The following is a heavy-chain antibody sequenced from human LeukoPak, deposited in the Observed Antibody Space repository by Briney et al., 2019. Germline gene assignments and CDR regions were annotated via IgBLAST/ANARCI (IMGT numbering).Heavy chain of an antibody. CDR2: IYYSGST. D-gene: IGHD3-9*01. CDR3: ARDGNRKTYYDILTGTRNAFDI. CDR1: DDSISNNRYF. Sequence: SETLSLTCTISDDSISNNRYFWAWIRQPPGKGLEWIGYIYYSGSTNYNPSLKSRVTISVDTSKNQFSLKLSSVTAADTAVYYCARDGNRKTYYDILTGTRNAFDIWGQGTMVTVSS. J-gene: IGHJ3*02. V-gene: IGHV4-61*05.